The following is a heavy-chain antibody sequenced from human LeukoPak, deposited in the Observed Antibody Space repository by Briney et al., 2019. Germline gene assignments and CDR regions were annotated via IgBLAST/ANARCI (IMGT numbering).Heavy chain of an antibody. J-gene: IGHJ4*02. CDR3: ARTPAIVGTMQGAQLDY. CDR2: INHSGST. Sequence: SETLSLTCAVYGGSFSGYYWSWIRQPPGKGLEWIGEINHSGSTNYNPSLKSRVTISVDTSKNQFSLKLSSVTAADTAVYYCARTPAIVGTMQGAQLDYWGQGTLVTVSS. CDR1: GGSFSGYY. D-gene: IGHD5-12*01. V-gene: IGHV4-34*01.